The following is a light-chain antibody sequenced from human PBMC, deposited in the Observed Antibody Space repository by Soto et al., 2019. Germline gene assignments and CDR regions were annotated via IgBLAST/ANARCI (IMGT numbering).Light chain of an antibody. CDR3: QSYDSSLSVLYV. Sequence: QSVLTQPPSVSGAPWQRVTISCTGSSSNIGAGYDVHWYQQLPGTAPKLLIYGNSNRPSGVPDRFSGSKSGTSASLAITGLQAEYEADYYCQSYDSSLSVLYVFGTGTKVTVL. V-gene: IGLV1-40*01. J-gene: IGLJ1*01. CDR1: SSNIGAGYD. CDR2: GNS.